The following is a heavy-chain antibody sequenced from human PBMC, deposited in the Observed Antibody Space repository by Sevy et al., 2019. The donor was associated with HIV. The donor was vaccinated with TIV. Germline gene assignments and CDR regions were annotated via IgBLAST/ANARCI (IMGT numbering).Heavy chain of an antibody. V-gene: IGHV1-24*01. D-gene: IGHD2-2*02. CDR2: FDPEEGET. CDR3: ATHSSGIVVVPSAIVPGAFDI. J-gene: IGHJ3*02. Sequence: ASVKVSCKVSGYTLTELSMHWVRQAPGKGLEWMGGFDPEEGETIYEQKFQGRVTMTEDTSKDTAYMELSRLRSDDTAVYYGATHSSGIVVVPSAIVPGAFDIWGQGTMVTVSS. CDR1: GYTLTELS.